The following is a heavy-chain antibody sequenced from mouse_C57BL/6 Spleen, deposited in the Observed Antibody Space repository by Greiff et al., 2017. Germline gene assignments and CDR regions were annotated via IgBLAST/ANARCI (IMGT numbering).Heavy chain of an antibody. V-gene: IGHV1-62-2*01. CDR1: GYTFTEYT. CDR3: ARHEEVGGRLSLYFDY. Sequence: VKLMESGAELVKPGASVKLSCKASGYTFTEYTIHWVKQRSGQGLEWIGWFYPGSGSIKYNEKFKDKATLTADKSSSTVYMELSRLTSEDSAVYFCARHEEVGGRLSLYFDYWGQGTTLTVSS. J-gene: IGHJ2*01. D-gene: IGHD1-3*01. CDR2: FYPGSGSI.